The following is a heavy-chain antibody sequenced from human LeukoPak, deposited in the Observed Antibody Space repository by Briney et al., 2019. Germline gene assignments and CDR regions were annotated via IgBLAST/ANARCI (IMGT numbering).Heavy chain of an antibody. J-gene: IGHJ4*02. CDR3: ARAFGSSACVDY. V-gene: IGHV6-1*01. D-gene: IGHD6-25*01. Sequence: SQTLSLTCAISGDSVSGNSVAWHWIRQSPSRGPEWLGRTYYRSKWINDYAVSLKSRMTINPDTSKNQFSLHLNSVTPEDTAVYYCARAFGSSACVDYWGQGTLVIVSS. CDR2: TYYRSKWIN. CDR1: GDSVSGNSVA.